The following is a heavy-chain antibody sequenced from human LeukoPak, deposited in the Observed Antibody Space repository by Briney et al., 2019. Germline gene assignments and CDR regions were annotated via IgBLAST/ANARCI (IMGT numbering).Heavy chain of an antibody. CDR1: GGSISSGSYY. CDR3: ARLQTPYSSGWYGTFDP. CDR2: IYTSGST. Sequence: SETLSLTCTVSGGSISSGSYYWSWIRQPAGKGLEWIGRIYTSGSTNYNPSLKSRVTISVDTSKNQFSLKLSSVTAADTAVYYCARLQTPYSSGWYGTFDPWGQGTLVTVSS. J-gene: IGHJ5*02. D-gene: IGHD6-19*01. V-gene: IGHV4-61*02.